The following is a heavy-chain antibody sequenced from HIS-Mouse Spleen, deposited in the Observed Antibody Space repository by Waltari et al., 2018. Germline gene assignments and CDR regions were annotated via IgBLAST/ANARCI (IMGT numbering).Heavy chain of an antibody. J-gene: IGHJ2*01. V-gene: IGHV4-39*07. Sequence: QLQLQESGPGLVKPSETLSLTCTVSGGSISSSSYYWGWIRPPPGKGLEWIGSIYYSGSTYYNPSLKSRVTISVDTSKNQFSLKLSSVTAADTAVYYCAREIPYSSSWYDWYFDLWGRGNLVTVSS. CDR1: GGSISSSSYY. CDR3: AREIPYSSSWYDWYFDL. D-gene: IGHD6-13*01. CDR2: IYYSGST.